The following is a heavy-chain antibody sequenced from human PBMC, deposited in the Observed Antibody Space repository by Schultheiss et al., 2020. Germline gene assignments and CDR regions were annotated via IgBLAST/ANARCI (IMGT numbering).Heavy chain of an antibody. CDR1: GFTFSSYA. CDR2: ISSNGGST. Sequence: GGSLRLSCAASGFTFSSYAMSWIRQAPGKGLEYVSAISSNGGSTYYADSVKGRFTISRDNSKNTLYLQMNSLRAEDTAVYYCAKDGLGIAARHGFGACDIWGQGTTVTVSS. D-gene: IGHD6-6*01. V-gene: IGHV3-23*01. J-gene: IGHJ6*02. CDR3: AKDGLGIAARHGFGACDI.